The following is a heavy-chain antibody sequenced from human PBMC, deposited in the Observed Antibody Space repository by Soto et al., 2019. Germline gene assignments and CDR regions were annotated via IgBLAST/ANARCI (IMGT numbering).Heavy chain of an antibody. D-gene: IGHD6-6*01. Sequence: EVDVVESGGCLIQPGGSRRLSCAASGFTVSSSYMSWVRQAPGKGLEWVSVIYSGGTTYYADSVKGRFTISRDNSKNTVYLQMNSLRAEDTAVYYCARGSSSPYYFDQWGQGTLVTVSS. J-gene: IGHJ4*02. CDR1: GFTVSSSY. CDR2: IYSGGTT. V-gene: IGHV3-53*01. CDR3: ARGSSSPYYFDQ.